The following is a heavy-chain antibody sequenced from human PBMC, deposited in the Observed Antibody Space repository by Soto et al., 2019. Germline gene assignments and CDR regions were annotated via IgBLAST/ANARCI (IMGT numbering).Heavy chain of an antibody. D-gene: IGHD6-19*01. J-gene: IGHJ5*02. CDR2: IWYDGSNK. V-gene: IGHV3-33*01. CDR3: ARDLAGGWYTAASFDP. Sequence: GGSLRLSCAASGFTFSSYGMHWVRQAPGKGLEWVAVIWYDGSNKYYADSVKGRFTISRDNSKNSLYLQMNSLRAEDTAVYYCARDLAGGWYTAASFDPWGQGTLVTVSS. CDR1: GFTFSSYG.